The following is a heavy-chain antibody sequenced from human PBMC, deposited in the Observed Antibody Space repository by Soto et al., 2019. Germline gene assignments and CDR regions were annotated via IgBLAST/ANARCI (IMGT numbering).Heavy chain of an antibody. CDR3: VRHVRGAVTMNWFDP. J-gene: IGHJ5*02. CDR1: GGSIISSNFC. Sequence: SETLSLTCTVSGGSIISSNFCWGWIRQPPGKGLEWIGSVEYGGSTYDNPSLKSRVTLSADTSKNQFSLKLTSVTAADTAIYYCVRHVRGAVTMNWFDPWGHGTLVTVSS. V-gene: IGHV4-39*01. D-gene: IGHD3-10*02. CDR2: VEYGGST.